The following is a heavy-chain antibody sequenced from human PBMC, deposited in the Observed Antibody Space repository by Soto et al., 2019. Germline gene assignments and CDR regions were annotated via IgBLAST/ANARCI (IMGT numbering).Heavy chain of an antibody. D-gene: IGHD3-16*01. CDR2: IYYSGST. Sequence: PSETLSLTCSVAGGSISGYCWSWIRQPPGKGLEWIGYIYYSGSTNYNPSLKSRVTISVDTSKNQFSLKLSSVTAADTAVYYCARRYGGNFDYWGQGTLVTVSS. V-gene: IGHV4-59*01. CDR1: GGSISGYC. CDR3: ARRYGGNFDY. J-gene: IGHJ4*02.